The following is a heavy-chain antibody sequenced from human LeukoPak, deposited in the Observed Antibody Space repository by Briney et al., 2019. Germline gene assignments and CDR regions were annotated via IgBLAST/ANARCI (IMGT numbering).Heavy chain of an antibody. V-gene: IGHV1-2*04. CDR3: ARLNRDGYNYYYYGMDV. Sequence: ASVKVSCKASGYTFTGYYMHWVRQAPGQGLEWMGWINPNSGGTNYAQKFRGWVTMTRDTSISTAYMELSRLRSDDTAVYYCARLNRDGYNYYYYGMDVWGQGTTVTVSS. D-gene: IGHD5-24*01. J-gene: IGHJ6*02. CDR2: INPNSGGT. CDR1: GYTFTGYY.